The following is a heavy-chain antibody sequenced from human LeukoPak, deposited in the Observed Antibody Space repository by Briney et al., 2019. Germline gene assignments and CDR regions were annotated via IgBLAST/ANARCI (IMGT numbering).Heavy chain of an antibody. CDR2: IIPIFGTA. V-gene: IGHV1-69*01. D-gene: IGHD3-9*01. Sequence: GASVKVSCKASGGTFSSYAISWVRQAPGQGLEWMGGIIPIFGTANYAQKFQVRVTITAGESTSTAYMELSSLRSEDTAVYYCARLPVLRYFDWEDYWGQGTLVTVSS. J-gene: IGHJ4*02. CDR3: ARLPVLRYFDWEDY. CDR1: GGTFSSYA.